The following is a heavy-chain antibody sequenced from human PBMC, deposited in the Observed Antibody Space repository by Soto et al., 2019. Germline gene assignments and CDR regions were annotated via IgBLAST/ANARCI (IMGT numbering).Heavy chain of an antibody. CDR1: GGSISSGDYY. J-gene: IGHJ6*02. V-gene: IGHV4-30-4*01. D-gene: IGHD2-15*01. CDR3: ARVPGIVVVVAATYGMDV. CDR2: IYYSGST. Sequence: SETLSLTCTVSGGSISSGDYYWSWIRQPPGKGLEWIGYIYYSGSTYYNPSLKSRVTISVDTSKNQFSLKLSSVTAADTAVYYCARVPGIVVVVAATYGMDVWGQGTTVTVSS.